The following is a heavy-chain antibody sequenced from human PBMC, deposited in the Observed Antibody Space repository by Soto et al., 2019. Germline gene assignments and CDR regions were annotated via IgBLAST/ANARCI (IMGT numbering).Heavy chain of an antibody. V-gene: IGHV3-21*01. J-gene: IGHJ4*02. Sequence: VQLVESGGGLVKPGGSLRLSCAASGFTFSSYSMNWVRQAPGKGLEWVSSISSSSSYIYYADSVKGRFTISRDNAKNSLYLQMNSLRAEDTAVYYCATDIVVVVAATPGGYWGQGTLVTVSS. CDR3: ATDIVVVVAATPGGY. CDR2: ISSSSSYI. CDR1: GFTFSSYS. D-gene: IGHD2-15*01.